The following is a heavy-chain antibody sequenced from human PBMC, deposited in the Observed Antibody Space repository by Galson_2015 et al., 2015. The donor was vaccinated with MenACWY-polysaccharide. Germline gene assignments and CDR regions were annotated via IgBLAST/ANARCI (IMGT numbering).Heavy chain of an antibody. J-gene: IGHJ1*01. CDR2: IRGKGGRT. D-gene: IGHD6-13*01. Sequence: SLRLSCAASGFTFSTYAMSWVRQAPGKGPEWVSFIRGKGGRTEYVDSVKGRFTISRDNSDNTLYLEMNSLRAEDTAIYYCAKAAIAGIVLTPLRIPLQRWGQGTLVAVSS. CDR1: GFTFSTYA. CDR3: AKAAIAGIVLTPLRIPLQR. V-gene: IGHV3-23*01.